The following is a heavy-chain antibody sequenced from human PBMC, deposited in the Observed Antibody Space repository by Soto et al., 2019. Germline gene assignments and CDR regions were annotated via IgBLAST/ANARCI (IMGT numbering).Heavy chain of an antibody. CDR3: ARGKRLLWFGESNYHSRVSQSYFDY. CDR2: INHSGST. J-gene: IGHJ4*02. V-gene: IGHV4-34*01. Sequence: SETLSLTCAVYGGSFSGYYWSWIRQPPGKGLEWIGEINHSGSTNYNPSLKSRVTISVDTSKNQFSLKLSSVTAADTAVYYCARGKRLLWFGESNYHSRVSQSYFDYWGQGTLVTVSS. CDR1: GGSFSGYY. D-gene: IGHD3-10*01.